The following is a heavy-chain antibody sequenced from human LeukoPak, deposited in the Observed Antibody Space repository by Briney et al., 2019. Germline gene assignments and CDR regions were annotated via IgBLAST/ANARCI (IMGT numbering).Heavy chain of an antibody. CDR2: IYTSGST. D-gene: IGHD4-17*01. CDR1: GDSISNYY. CDR3: ASWGYGDYVRY. V-gene: IGHV4-4*07. J-gene: IGHJ4*02. Sequence: NTSETLSLTCTVSGDSISNYYWSWIRQPAGKGLEWIGRIYTSGSTNYNPSLKSRVTMSVDTSKNQFSLKLSSVAAADTAVYYCASWGYGDYVRYWGQGTLVTVSS.